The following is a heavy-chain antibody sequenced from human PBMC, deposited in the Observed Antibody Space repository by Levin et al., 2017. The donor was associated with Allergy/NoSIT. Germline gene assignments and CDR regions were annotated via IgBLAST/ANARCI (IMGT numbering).Heavy chain of an antibody. Sequence: SETLSLTCTVSGGSISSGNYYWNWVRQPAGKGLEWIGRINIRGTTNSNPSLQSRVTISVDTSKNQFSLNLSSVTAADTAVYYCARVTISGYDHRHNWFDPWGQGTMVTVSS. CDR3: ARVTISGYDHRHNWFDP. D-gene: IGHD5-12*01. V-gene: IGHV4-61*02. CDR2: INIRGTT. CDR1: GGSISSGNYY. J-gene: IGHJ5*02.